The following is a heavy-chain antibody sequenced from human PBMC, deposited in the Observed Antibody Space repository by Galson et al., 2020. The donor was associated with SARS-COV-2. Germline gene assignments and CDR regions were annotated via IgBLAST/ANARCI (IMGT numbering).Heavy chain of an antibody. CDR1: GYTFAGYW. CDR2: IYPGDSDT. Sequence: GESLKISCEGVGYTFAGYWIGWVRQMPGKGLECVGIIYPGDSDTTYSPSFQGQVTISADKSTAYLHWSSLKASDTAMYYFARLTSDTTFATYDHSFDIGGQGTMVTVSS. J-gene: IGHJ3*02. V-gene: IGHV5-51*01. D-gene: IGHD3-22*01. CDR3: ARLTSDTTFATYDHSFDI.